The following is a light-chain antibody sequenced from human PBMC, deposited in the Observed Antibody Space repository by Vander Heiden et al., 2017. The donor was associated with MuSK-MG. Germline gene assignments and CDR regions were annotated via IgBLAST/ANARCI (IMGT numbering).Light chain of an antibody. Sequence: DIQLTQSPSFLSASVGDRVTITCRASQGINSYLAWYQQTPGKAPKLLIYDGSTLQSGVPSRFSGSGSGTEFSLTVSSLQPEDFATYYCQQLTSYPTTFGHGTKVDMK. J-gene: IGKJ3*01. CDR3: QQLTSYPTT. CDR2: DGS. V-gene: IGKV1-9*01. CDR1: QGINSY.